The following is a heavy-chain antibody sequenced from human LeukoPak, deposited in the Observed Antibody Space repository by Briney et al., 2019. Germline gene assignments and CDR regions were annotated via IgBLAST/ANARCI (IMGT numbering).Heavy chain of an antibody. Sequence: SETLSLTCTVSGGSISSYFWNWVRQPPGKELEWIAYIYGSGNTNYNPSLKSRVTISMDTSKNQFSLRLTSVSAADTAVYYCARGSGWYLYWGQGTLVTVSS. CDR2: IYGSGNT. CDR1: GGSISSYF. D-gene: IGHD6-19*01. CDR3: ARGSGWYLY. J-gene: IGHJ4*02. V-gene: IGHV4-59*08.